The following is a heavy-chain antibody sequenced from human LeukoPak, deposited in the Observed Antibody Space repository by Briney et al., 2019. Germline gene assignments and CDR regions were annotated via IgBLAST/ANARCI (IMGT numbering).Heavy chain of an antibody. Sequence: GGSLRLSCTASGFTFGDYAMSWFRQAPGKGLEWVGFIRSKAYGGTTEYAASVKGRFTISRDDSKSIAYLQMNSLKTEDTAVYYCTRAWDWRVSGSGSLFYFDYWGQGTLVTVSS. D-gene: IGHD3-10*01. CDR2: IRSKAYGGTT. CDR1: GFTFGDYA. CDR3: TRAWDWRVSGSGSLFYFDY. V-gene: IGHV3-49*03. J-gene: IGHJ4*02.